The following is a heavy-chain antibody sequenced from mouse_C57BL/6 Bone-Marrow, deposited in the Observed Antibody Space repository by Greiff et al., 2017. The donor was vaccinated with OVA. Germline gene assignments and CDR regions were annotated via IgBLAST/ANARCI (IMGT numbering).Heavy chain of an antibody. CDR1: GYAFSSYW. Sequence: QVQLQQSGAELVKPGASVKISCKASGYAFSSYWMNWVKQRPGKGLEWIGQIYPGDGDTNYNGKFKGKATLTADKSSSTAYMQLSSLTSEDSAVYFCARTTVYYAMDYWGQGTTLTVSS. CDR3: ARTTVYYAMDY. D-gene: IGHD1-1*01. J-gene: IGHJ2*01. CDR2: IYPGDGDT. V-gene: IGHV1-80*01.